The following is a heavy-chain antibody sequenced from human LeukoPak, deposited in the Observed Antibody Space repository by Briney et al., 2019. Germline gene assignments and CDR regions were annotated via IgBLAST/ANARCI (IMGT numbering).Heavy chain of an antibody. J-gene: IGHJ4*02. CDR3: ARDYSGGYTH. CDR1: GYSFTDYY. Sequence: ASVKVSCKASGYSFTDYYIHWVRQAPGQGLEWVGLIHPNSGDTFYAQKFRGRVTMTRDTSINTAYMELDRLTSDDTAVYYCARDYSGGYTHWAQGTLVTVSS. D-gene: IGHD2-2*02. CDR2: IHPNSGDT. V-gene: IGHV1-2*06.